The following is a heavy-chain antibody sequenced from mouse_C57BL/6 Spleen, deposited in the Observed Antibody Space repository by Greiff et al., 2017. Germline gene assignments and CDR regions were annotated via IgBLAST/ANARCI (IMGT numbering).Heavy chain of an antibody. Sequence: QAQLQQPGAELVRPGSSVKLSCKASGYTFTSYWMDWVKQRPGQGLEWIGNIYPSDSETHYNQKLKDKATLTVDKSSSTAYIQLSSLTSEDSAVYYCARSTTVGYFHVWGTATTVTVSS. J-gene: IGHJ1*03. CDR3: ARSTTVGYFHV. CDR2: IYPSDSET. D-gene: IGHD1-1*01. V-gene: IGHV1-61*01. CDR1: GYTFTSYW.